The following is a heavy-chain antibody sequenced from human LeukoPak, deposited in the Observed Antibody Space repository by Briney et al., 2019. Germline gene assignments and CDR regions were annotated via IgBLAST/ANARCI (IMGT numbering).Heavy chain of an antibody. CDR2: ISSSGSTI. D-gene: IGHD3-9*01. V-gene: IGHV3-48*03. J-gene: IGHJ6*03. Sequence: GGSLRLSCAASGFTFSSYEMNWVRQAPGKGLEWVSYISSSGSTIYYADSVKCRFTISRDNAKNSLYLQMNSLRAEDTAVYYCAKDGGEYYDILTGYYPRLYYMDVWGKGTTVTISS. CDR3: AKDGGEYYDILTGYYPRLYYMDV. CDR1: GFTFSSYE.